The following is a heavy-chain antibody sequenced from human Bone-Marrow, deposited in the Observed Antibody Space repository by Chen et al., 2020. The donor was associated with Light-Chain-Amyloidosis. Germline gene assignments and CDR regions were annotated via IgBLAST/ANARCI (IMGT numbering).Heavy chain of an antibody. V-gene: IGHV5-51*01. CDR1: GYTFPNYW. CDR3: ARRRDGYNFDY. D-gene: IGHD5-12*01. Sequence: EVQLEQSGQEVKKPGESLKISCKGAGYTFPNYWIGWVRQMPGKGLEWMGVIYPDVSDAEYRPSFEGQVTISADKSITPPYLQWRSLKASDPAMYYCARRRDGYNFDYWGQGTLVTVSS. J-gene: IGHJ4*02. CDR2: IYPDVSDA.